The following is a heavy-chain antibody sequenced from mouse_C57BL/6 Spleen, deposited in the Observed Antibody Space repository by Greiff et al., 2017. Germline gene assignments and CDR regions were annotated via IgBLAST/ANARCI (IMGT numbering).Heavy chain of an antibody. Sequence: QVQLQQSGAELAKPGASVKLSCKASGYTFTSYWMHWVKQRPGQGLEWIGYINPSSGYTKYNQKFKDKDTLTADKSSSTAYMQLSSLTYEDSAVYYCARGGSSAYYAMDYWGQGTSVTVSA. V-gene: IGHV1-7*01. J-gene: IGHJ4*01. D-gene: IGHD1-1*01. CDR2: INPSSGYT. CDR1: GYTFTSYW. CDR3: ARGGSSAYYAMDY.